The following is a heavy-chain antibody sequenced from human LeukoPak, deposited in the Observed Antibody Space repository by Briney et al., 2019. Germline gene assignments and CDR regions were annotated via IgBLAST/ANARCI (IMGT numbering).Heavy chain of an antibody. CDR2: INHSGST. CDR1: GFTFSSYG. D-gene: IGHD1-26*01. CDR3: ARGMGATTWFDP. J-gene: IGHJ5*02. V-gene: IGHV4-34*01. Sequence: GSLRLSCAASGFTFSSYGMSWVRQAPGKGLEWIGEINHSGSTNYNPSLKSRVTISVDTSKNQFSLKLSSVTAADTAVYYCARGMGATTWFDPWGQGTLVTVSS.